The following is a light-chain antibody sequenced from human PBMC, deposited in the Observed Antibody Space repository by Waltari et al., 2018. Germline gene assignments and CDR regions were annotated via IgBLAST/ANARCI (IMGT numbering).Light chain of an antibody. CDR1: QSDLYSFDNKNH. J-gene: IGKJ3*01. V-gene: IGKV4-1*01. Sequence: DIVMTQSPDSLAVSLGDRATINCRSSQSDLYSFDNKNHLSWYQQKPGQPTKVLIYWESTRESGVPDRFSGSGSETDFSLTISSLQAEDVAVYYCQQYYDIPFTFGPGTKVEIK. CDR3: QQYYDIPFT. CDR2: WES.